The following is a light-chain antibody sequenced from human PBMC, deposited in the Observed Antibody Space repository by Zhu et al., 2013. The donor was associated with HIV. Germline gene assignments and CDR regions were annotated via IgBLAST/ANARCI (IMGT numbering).Light chain of an antibody. V-gene: IGKV1-5*03. CDR3: QHVNSNAA. CDR1: QSVGTW. J-gene: IGKJ3*01. Sequence: DIQMTQSPSTLSAFAGDRVTITCRASQSVGTWLAWYQQRPGKAPKLLIYKASSLESGVPSRFGGRGSGTEFTLTITSLQPDDFATYYCQHVNSNAAFGPGTKVDV. CDR2: KAS.